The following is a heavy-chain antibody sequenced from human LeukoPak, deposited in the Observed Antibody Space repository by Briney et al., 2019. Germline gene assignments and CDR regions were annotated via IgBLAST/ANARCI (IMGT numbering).Heavy chain of an antibody. CDR2: ISGSGGST. V-gene: IGHV3-23*01. J-gene: IGHJ6*02. CDR3: AKVYHNSGSFYGMDV. D-gene: IGHD3-10*01. CDR1: GFTFSSYA. Sequence: GGSLRLSCAASGFTFSSYAMSWVRQAPGKGLEWVSAISGSGGSTYYADSVKGRFTISRDNSKNTLYLQMNSLRAEDTAVYYCAKVYHNSGSFYGMDVWGQGTTVTVSS.